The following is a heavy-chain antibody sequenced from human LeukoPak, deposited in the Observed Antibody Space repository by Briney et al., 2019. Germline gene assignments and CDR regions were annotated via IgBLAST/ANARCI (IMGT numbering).Heavy chain of an antibody. Sequence: GGSLRLSCVASRFTFGNYWMTWVRQAPGKGLEWVANIKEDGSEKYYVDSVKGRFTISRDNAKNSLYLQMSSLRAEDTAVYSCARGADGVSSNSRGWFDPWGQGTLVTVSS. CDR3: ARGADGVSSNSRGWFDP. D-gene: IGHD2-15*01. J-gene: IGHJ5*02. CDR2: IKEDGSEK. CDR1: RFTFGNYW. V-gene: IGHV3-7*01.